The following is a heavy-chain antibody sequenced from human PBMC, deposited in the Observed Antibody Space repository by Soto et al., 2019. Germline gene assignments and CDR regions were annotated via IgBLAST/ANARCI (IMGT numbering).Heavy chain of an antibody. CDR1: GFTFSSYS. Sequence: EVQLVESGGGLVQPGGSLRLSCAASGFTFSSYSMNWVRQAPVKGLEWVSYISGGSGTIKYADSVKGRFTISRDNAKTSLYRQMNSLRDKDTVVYYCASTMVVTTVEDYWGQGTLVTVSS. J-gene: IGHJ4*02. D-gene: IGHD3-10*01. V-gene: IGHV3-48*02. CDR2: ISGGSGTI. CDR3: ASTMVVTTVEDY.